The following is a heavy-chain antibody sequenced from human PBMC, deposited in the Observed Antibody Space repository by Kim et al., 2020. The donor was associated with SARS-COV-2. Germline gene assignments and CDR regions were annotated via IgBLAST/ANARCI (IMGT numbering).Heavy chain of an antibody. V-gene: IGHV4-34*01. J-gene: IGHJ5*02. Sequence: PSLKSRVTISVDTSKNQFSLKLSSVTAADTAVYYCARAEPGIAAAGTHDPWGQGTLVTVSS. CDR3: ARAEPGIAAAGTHDP. D-gene: IGHD6-13*01.